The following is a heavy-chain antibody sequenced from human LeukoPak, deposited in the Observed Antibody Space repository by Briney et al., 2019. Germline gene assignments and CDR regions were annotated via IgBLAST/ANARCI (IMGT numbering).Heavy chain of an antibody. CDR3: AKGTRGKWFGELGAGRYYFDY. Sequence: GGSLRLPCAASGFTLSSFEMNWVRQAPGKGREWVSYIGYSGGTIFYADSVKGRFTISRDNAKNSLYLQMNSLRAEDTAVYYCAKGTRGKWFGELGAGRYYFDYWGQGTLVTVSA. CDR1: GFTLSSFE. D-gene: IGHD3-10*01. CDR2: IGYSGGTI. V-gene: IGHV3-48*03. J-gene: IGHJ4*02.